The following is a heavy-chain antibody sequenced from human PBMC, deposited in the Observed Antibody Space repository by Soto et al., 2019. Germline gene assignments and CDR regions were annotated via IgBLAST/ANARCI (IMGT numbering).Heavy chain of an antibody. Sequence: SETLSLTCTVSGGSISSGDYYWSWIRQPPGKGLEWIGYIYYSGSTYYNPSLKSRVTISVDTSKNQFSLKLSSVTAADTAVYYCARDTPYSSSPAYWGQGTLVTVSS. V-gene: IGHV4-30-4*01. CDR1: GGSISSGDYY. D-gene: IGHD6-6*01. CDR2: IYYSGST. CDR3: ARDTPYSSSPAY. J-gene: IGHJ4*02.